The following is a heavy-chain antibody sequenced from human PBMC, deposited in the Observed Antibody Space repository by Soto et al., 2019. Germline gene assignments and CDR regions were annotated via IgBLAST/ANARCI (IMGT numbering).Heavy chain of an antibody. CDR3: ARDLELWFDP. Sequence: SLRLSCAASGFTFSSYAMSWVRQAPGKGLEWVSYISSSGSTIYYADSVKGRFTISRDNAKNSLYLQMNSLRAEDTAVYYCARDLELWFDPWGQGTLVTVSS. CDR2: ISSSGSTI. CDR1: GFTFSSYA. D-gene: IGHD1-7*01. V-gene: IGHV3-48*03. J-gene: IGHJ5*02.